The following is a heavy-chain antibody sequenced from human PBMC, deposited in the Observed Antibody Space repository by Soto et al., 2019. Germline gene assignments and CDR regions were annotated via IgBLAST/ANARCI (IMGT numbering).Heavy chain of an antibody. V-gene: IGHV3-30*18. Sequence: GWPLRLSCAASGFTFSSYGMHWVRQAPGKGLEWVAVISYDGSNKYYADSVKGRFTISRDNSKNTLYLQMNSLRAEDTAVYYCAKAKVVAATQYVDYWGQGSPV. D-gene: IGHD2-15*01. CDR3: AKAKVVAATQYVDY. CDR1: GFTFSSYG. J-gene: IGHJ4*02. CDR2: ISYDGSNK.